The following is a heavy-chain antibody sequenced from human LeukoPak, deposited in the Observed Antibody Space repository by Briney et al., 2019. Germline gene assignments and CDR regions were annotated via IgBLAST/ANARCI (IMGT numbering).Heavy chain of an antibody. Sequence: GGSLRLSRAASGFPFSTYWMSWVRQAPGKGLEWVANIKKDGSEKYYVDSVKGRFTFSRDNAKNSLYLQMNSLRAEDTAVYYCASQSSGLFAYWGQGTLVTVSS. J-gene: IGHJ4*02. CDR1: GFPFSTYW. CDR3: ASQSSGLFAY. CDR2: IKKDGSEK. D-gene: IGHD3-10*01. V-gene: IGHV3-7*05.